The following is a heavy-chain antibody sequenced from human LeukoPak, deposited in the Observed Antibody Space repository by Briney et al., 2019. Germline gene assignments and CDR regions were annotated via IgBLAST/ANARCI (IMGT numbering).Heavy chain of an antibody. CDR1: GFTVSSNY. D-gene: IGHD3-22*01. CDR3: ARVDWMIGAFDI. CDR2: ITSSSSTI. J-gene: IGHJ3*02. Sequence: PGGSLRLSCAASGFTVSSNYMNWVRQAPGKGLEWVSYITSSSSTIYYADSVRGRFTISRDNAKNSLYLQMNSLRDEDTAVYYCARVDWMIGAFDIWGQGTMVTVSS. V-gene: IGHV3-48*02.